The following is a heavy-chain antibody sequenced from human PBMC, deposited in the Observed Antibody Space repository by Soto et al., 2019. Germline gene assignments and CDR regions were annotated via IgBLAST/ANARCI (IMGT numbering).Heavy chain of an antibody. J-gene: IGHJ4*02. V-gene: IGHV3-7*01. CDR1: GFTFSSYW. CDR2: IKQDGSEK. CDR3: ARGDYVGDYYFDY. Sequence: PGGSLRLSCAASGFTFSSYWMSWVRQAPGKGLEWVANIKQDGSEKYYVDSVKGRFTISRDNAKNSLYLQMNSLRAEDTAVYYCARGDYVGDYYFDYWGQGTLVTVSS. D-gene: IGHD3-16*01.